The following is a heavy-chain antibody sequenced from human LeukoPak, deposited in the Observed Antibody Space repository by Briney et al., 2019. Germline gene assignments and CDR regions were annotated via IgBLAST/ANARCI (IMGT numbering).Heavy chain of an antibody. CDR1: GFTFSNYW. Sequence: PGGSLRLSCAAAGFTFSNYWMHWVRQAPGKGLVWVSRIKSDGRTNYPDFVKGRFTISRDNAKNTVSMQMNSLRAEDTGVYYCTRAPSEIGGYYPEYFRHWGQGTLVTVSS. CDR2: IKSDGRT. J-gene: IGHJ1*01. D-gene: IGHD3-22*01. V-gene: IGHV3-74*01. CDR3: TRAPSEIGGYYPEYFRH.